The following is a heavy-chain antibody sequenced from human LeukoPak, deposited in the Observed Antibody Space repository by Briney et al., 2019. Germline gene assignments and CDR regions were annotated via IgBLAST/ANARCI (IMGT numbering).Heavy chain of an antibody. CDR1: GFTFSSYG. V-gene: IGHV3-30*02. CDR2: IRYDRSNN. Sequence: GGSLRLSCAASGFTFSSYGMHWVRQAPGKGLEWVAFIRYDRSNNYYADSVQGRFSISRDNSKNTLSLQLNSLRAEDTAMYYCARGRAAAPMFVGDWGQGTLVTVSS. D-gene: IGHD6-13*01. J-gene: IGHJ4*02. CDR3: ARGRAAAPMFVGD.